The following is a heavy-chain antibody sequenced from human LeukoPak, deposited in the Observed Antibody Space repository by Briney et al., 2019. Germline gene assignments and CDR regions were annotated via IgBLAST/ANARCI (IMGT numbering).Heavy chain of an antibody. D-gene: IGHD3-3*01. CDR1: GFTFSSYR. V-gene: IGHV3-21*01. CDR2: ISSSSSYI. Sequence: PGGSLRLSCAASGFTFSSYRMNWVRQAPGKGLEWVSSISSSSSYIYYADSVKGRFTISRDNAKNSLYLQMNSLRAEDTAVYYCASQSAGIFGVVIKDYWGQGTLVTVSS. CDR3: ASQSAGIFGVVIKDY. J-gene: IGHJ4*02.